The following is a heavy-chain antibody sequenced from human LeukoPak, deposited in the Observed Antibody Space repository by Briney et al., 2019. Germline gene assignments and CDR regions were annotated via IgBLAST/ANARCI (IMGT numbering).Heavy chain of an antibody. J-gene: IGHJ4*02. V-gene: IGHV1-2*02. D-gene: IGHD6-13*01. CDR2: INPNSGGT. CDR3: ARVGQQLVRYADY. Sequence: GASVKVSCKASGYTFTGYYMHWVRQAPGQGLEWMGWINPNSGGTNYAQKFQGRVTMTRDTSTSTVYMELSSLRSEDTAVYYCARVGQQLVRYADYWGQGTLVTVSS. CDR1: GYTFTGYY.